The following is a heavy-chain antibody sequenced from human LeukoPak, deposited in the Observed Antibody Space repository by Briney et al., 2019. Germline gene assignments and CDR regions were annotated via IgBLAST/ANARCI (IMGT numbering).Heavy chain of an antibody. CDR3: ARSLSPPWIQLWYTTYYFDY. Sequence: GASVKVSCKASGYTFTSYGISWVRQAPGQGLEWMGWISAYNGNTNYAQKLQGRVTMTTDTSTSTAYMELRSLRSDDTAVYYCARSLSPPWIQLWYTTYYFDYWGQGTLVTVSS. D-gene: IGHD5-18*01. J-gene: IGHJ4*02. CDR2: ISAYNGNT. CDR1: GYTFTSYG. V-gene: IGHV1-18*01.